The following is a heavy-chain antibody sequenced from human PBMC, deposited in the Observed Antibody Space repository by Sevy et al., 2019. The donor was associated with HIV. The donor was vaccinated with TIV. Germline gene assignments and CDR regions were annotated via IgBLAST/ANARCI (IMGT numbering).Heavy chain of an antibody. D-gene: IGHD1-26*01. CDR2: ISGSGGST. CDR1: GFTFSSYA. J-gene: IGHJ4*02. CDR3: AKEMELQTKDPFDY. V-gene: IGHV3-23*01. Sequence: GGSLRLSCAASGFTFSSYAMSWVRQAPGKGLEWVSAISGSGGSTYYADSVKGRFTISRDNSKNKLNLQMNSLRAEDTAAYYCAKEMELQTKDPFDYWGQGALVTVSS.